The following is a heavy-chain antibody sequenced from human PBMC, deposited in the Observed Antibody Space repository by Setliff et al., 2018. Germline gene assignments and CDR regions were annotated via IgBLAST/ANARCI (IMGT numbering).Heavy chain of an antibody. V-gene: IGHV1-69*13. D-gene: IGHD3-22*01. CDR1: GGTFRTDG. Sequence: SVKVSCKASGGTFRTDGFNWVRQAPGQGLEWMGRIIPVFGTAKYSQEFQGRVTISADESTRTAYLDPRSLRFEDTAVYYCARDTRDKYDTSGYYLSLDSWGQGTLVTVSS. CDR3: ARDTRDKYDTSGYYLSLDS. J-gene: IGHJ4*02. CDR2: IIPVFGTA.